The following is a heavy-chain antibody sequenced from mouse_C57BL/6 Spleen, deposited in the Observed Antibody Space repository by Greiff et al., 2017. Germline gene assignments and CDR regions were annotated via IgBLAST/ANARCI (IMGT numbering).Heavy chain of an antibody. Sequence: VQLQQPGTELVKPGASVKLSCKASGYTFTSYWMHWVKQRPGQGLEWIGNINPSNGGTNYNEKFKSKATLTVDKSSSTAYMQLSSLTSEDSAVDYCARSRIYYGSSYYFDYWGQGTTLTVSS. CDR2: INPSNGGT. CDR3: ARSRIYYGSSYYFDY. CDR1: GYTFTSYW. J-gene: IGHJ2*01. V-gene: IGHV1-53*01. D-gene: IGHD1-1*01.